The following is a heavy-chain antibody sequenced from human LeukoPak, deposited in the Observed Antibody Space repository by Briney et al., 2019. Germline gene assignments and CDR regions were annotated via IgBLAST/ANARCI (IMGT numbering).Heavy chain of an antibody. CDR2: IIPILGIA. J-gene: IGHJ4*02. V-gene: IGHV1-69*04. CDR1: GYTFTSYG. CDR3: ASDAAAGTKFDY. D-gene: IGHD6-13*01. Sequence: SVKVSCKASGYTFTSYGISWVRQAPGQGLEWMGRIIPILGIANYAQKFQGRVTITADKSTSTAYMELSSLRSEDTAVYYCASDAAAGTKFDYWGQGTLVTVSS.